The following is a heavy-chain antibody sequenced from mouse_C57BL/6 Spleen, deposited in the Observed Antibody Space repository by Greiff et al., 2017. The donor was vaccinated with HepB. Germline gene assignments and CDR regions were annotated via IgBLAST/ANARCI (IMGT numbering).Heavy chain of an antibody. Sequence: VQLQQSGAELVRPGASVKLSCTASGFNIKDYYMHWVKQRPEQGLEWIGRIDPEDGDTEYAPKFQGKATMTADTSSNTAYLQLSSLTSEDTAVYYCTIKGYGSSPDYFDYWGQGTTLTVSS. CDR1: GFNIKDYY. J-gene: IGHJ2*01. CDR2: IDPEDGDT. CDR3: TIKGYGSSPDYFDY. V-gene: IGHV14-1*01. D-gene: IGHD1-1*01.